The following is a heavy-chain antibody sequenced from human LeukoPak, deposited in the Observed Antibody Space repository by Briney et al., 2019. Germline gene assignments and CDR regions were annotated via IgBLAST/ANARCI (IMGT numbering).Heavy chain of an antibody. CDR1: GFTFSSYG. CDR3: ARDRNMVRGVSRGYNWFDP. D-gene: IGHD3-10*01. Sequence: GGSLRLSCAASGFTFSSYGMHWVRQAPGKGLEWVAVIWYDGSNKYYADSVKGRLTISRDNSKNTLYLQMNSLRAEDTAVYYCARDRNMVRGVSRGYNWFDPWGQGTLVTVSS. J-gene: IGHJ5*02. CDR2: IWYDGSNK. V-gene: IGHV3-33*01.